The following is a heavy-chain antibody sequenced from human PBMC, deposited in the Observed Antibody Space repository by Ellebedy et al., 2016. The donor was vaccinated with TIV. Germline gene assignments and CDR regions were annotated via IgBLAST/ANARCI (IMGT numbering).Heavy chain of an antibody. CDR2: IRSKAYGGTT. D-gene: IGHD5-18*01. CDR3: TRDRTAMVS. J-gene: IGHJ5*02. Sequence: GESLKISCTASGFTFGDKAMSWVRQAPGKGLEWVGFIRSKAYGGTTEHAASVKGRFTISRDDSKSIAYLQMNSLRTEDTAVYYCTRDRTAMVSWGQGTLVTVSS. V-gene: IGHV3-49*04. CDR1: GFTFGDKA.